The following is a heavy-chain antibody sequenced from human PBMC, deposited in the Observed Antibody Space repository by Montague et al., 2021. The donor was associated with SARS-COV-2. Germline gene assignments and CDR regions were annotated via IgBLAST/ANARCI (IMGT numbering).Heavy chain of an antibody. CDR3: AHKRSGWPREFGF. D-gene: IGHD6-19*01. CDR2: IYWNDDK. J-gene: IGHJ4*02. CDR1: GFSLSTSGVG. V-gene: IGHV2-5*01. Sequence: VKPTQTLTLTCSFSGFSLSTSGVGVGWLRQPPGKAPECLAVIYWNDDKRYRPSLKSRITVTKDSSKNQVVLTMTNMDPVDTAMYYCAHKRSGWPREFGFWGQGALVSVSS.